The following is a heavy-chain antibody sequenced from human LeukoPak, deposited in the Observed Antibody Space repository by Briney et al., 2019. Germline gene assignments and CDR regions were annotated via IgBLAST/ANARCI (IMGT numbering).Heavy chain of an antibody. CDR3: ARGPQSGYYYDSSGYHY. Sequence: GGSLRLSCAASGFTFSSYSMNWVRQAPGKGLEWVSSISSSSSYIYYADSVKGRFTISRDNSKNTLYLQMGSLRAEDMAVYYCARGPQSGYYYDSSGYHYWGQGTLVTVSS. CDR2: ISSSSSYI. J-gene: IGHJ4*02. D-gene: IGHD3-22*01. CDR1: GFTFSSYS. V-gene: IGHV3-21*01.